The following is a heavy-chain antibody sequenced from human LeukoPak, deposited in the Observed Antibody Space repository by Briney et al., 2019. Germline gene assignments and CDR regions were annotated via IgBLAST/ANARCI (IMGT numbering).Heavy chain of an antibody. CDR2: ISGSGDST. CDR1: GFTFSSYA. D-gene: IGHD2-15*01. CDR3: AKAGAVVVVAAKYFDY. Sequence: GGSLRLSCAASGFTFSSYAMSWVRQAPGKGLEWDSAISGSGDSTYYADSVKGRFTISRDNSKNTLYLQMNSLRAEDTAVYYCAKAGAVVVVAAKYFDYWGQGTLVTVSS. V-gene: IGHV3-23*01. J-gene: IGHJ4*02.